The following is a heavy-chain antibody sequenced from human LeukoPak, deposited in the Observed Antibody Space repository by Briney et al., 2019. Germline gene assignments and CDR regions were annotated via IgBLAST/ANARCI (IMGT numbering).Heavy chain of an antibody. CDR2: IYHSGST. CDR3: ARDSRAYCGSDCYSSGWLDP. V-gene: IGHV4-38-2*02. CDR1: GYSISSGYY. J-gene: IGHJ5*02. D-gene: IGHD2-21*01. Sequence: PSETLSLTCTVSGYSISSGYYWGWIRQPPGKGLEWIGSIYHSGSTYYNPSLKSRVTISVDTSKNQFSLKLSSVTAADTAVYYCARDSRAYCGSDCYSSGWLDPWGQGTLVTVSS.